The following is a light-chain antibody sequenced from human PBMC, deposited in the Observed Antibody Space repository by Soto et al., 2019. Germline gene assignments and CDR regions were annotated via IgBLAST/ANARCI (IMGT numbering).Light chain of an antibody. CDR2: DAS. CDR1: QSISSY. Sequence: EVVLTQSPDTLSLPPGERATLSCRASQSISSYLAWYQQKPGQAPRLLIYDASSRATGIPDRFSGSGSGTDFTLTISSLEPEDFAVYYCQQRSNWSITFGQGTRLEIK. V-gene: IGKV3-11*01. J-gene: IGKJ5*01. CDR3: QQRSNWSIT.